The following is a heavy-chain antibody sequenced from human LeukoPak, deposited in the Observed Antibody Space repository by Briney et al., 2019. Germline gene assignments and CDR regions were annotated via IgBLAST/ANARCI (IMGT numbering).Heavy chain of an antibody. CDR2: INPNSGGT. D-gene: IGHD4-23*01. J-gene: IGHJ3*02. CDR1: VYTFTGYY. Sequence: ASVKVSFKSSVYTFTGYYMHWVRQAPGQGLEWMGWINPNSGGTNYAQKFQGRVTMTRDTSISTAYMELSRLRSDDTAVYYCARGRWNDAFDIWGQGTMVTVSS. V-gene: IGHV1-2*02. CDR3: ARGRWNDAFDI.